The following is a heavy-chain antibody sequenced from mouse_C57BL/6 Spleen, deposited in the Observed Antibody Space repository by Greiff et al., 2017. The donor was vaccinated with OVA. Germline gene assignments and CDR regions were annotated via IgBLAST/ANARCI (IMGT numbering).Heavy chain of an antibody. CDR1: GYTFTSYW. D-gene: IGHD3-2*02. J-gene: IGHJ3*01. CDR3: ARRDSSGSAWFAY. Sequence: VKLQQPGAELVRPGSSVKLSCKASGYTFTSYWMDWVKQRPGQGLEWIGNIYPSDSETHYNQKFKDKATLTVDKSSSTAYMQLSSLTSEDSAVYYCARRDSSGSAWFAYWGQGTLVTVSA. V-gene: IGHV1-61*01. CDR2: IYPSDSET.